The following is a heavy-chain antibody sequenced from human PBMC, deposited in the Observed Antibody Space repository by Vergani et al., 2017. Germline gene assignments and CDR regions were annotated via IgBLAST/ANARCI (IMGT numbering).Heavy chain of an antibody. D-gene: IGHD6-13*01. V-gene: IGHV4-59*01. J-gene: IGHJ4*02. Sequence: QVQLQESGPGLVKPSETLSLTCTVSGGSISSYYWSWIRQPPGKGLEWIGYIYYSGSTNYNPSLKSRVTISVDTSKNQFSLKLSSVTAADTAVYYCARRSAGYSSSWYDYWGQGTLVTVSS. CDR2: IYYSGST. CDR3: ARRSAGYSSSWYDY. CDR1: GGSISSYY.